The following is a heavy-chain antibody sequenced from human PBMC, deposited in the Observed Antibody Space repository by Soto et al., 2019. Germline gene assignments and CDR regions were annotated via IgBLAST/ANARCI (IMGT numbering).Heavy chain of an antibody. CDR3: VVAVAGDQDY. CDR2: IKNKAHGYTT. CDR1: GFTFSDHY. Sequence: EVQLVESGGGLVQPGGSLRLSCAASGFTFSDHYMDWVRQAPGKGLEWVGRIKNKAHGYTTEYAASVKGRFTISRDDSKHSLYLQMNSLKTEDTAVYYCVVAVAGDQDYWGQGTLVTVSS. J-gene: IGHJ4*02. V-gene: IGHV3-72*01. D-gene: IGHD6-19*01.